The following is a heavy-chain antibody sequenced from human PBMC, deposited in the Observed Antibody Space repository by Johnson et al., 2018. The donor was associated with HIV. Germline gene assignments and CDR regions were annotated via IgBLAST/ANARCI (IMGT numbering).Heavy chain of an antibody. J-gene: IGHJ3*02. Sequence: QVQLVESGGGVVQPGKSLRLFCAASGFTFSSYAMHWVRQAPGKGLEWVAVVSNDGSNKYYADSVKGRFTISRDNSKNTLYLQMNSLRAEDTAVYYCARAGAVGFDAFDIWGQGTMVTVSS. CDR3: ARAGAVGFDAFDI. D-gene: IGHD6-19*01. CDR2: VSNDGSNK. CDR1: GFTFSSYA. V-gene: IGHV3-30-3*01.